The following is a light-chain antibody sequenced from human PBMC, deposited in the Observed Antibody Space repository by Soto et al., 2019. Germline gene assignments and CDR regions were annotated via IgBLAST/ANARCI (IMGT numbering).Light chain of an antibody. CDR2: GEW. CDR1: QSIISDY. CDR3: QQYGYTIRT. Sequence: EIVSTHSPATLTLSPGDRASLSHTASQSIISDYLGWYQQKPGQDHRILIYGEWSRATGIKDRFSGSGSGTDFTLTIIRLETEEVAVYDCQQYGYTIRTFGKGTKVDNK. J-gene: IGKJ1*01. V-gene: IGKV3-20*01.